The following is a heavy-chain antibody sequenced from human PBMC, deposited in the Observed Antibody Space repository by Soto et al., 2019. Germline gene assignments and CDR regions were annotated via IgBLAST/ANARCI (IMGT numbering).Heavy chain of an antibody. CDR1: GFTFSSYG. J-gene: IGHJ6*03. V-gene: IGHV3-30*18. D-gene: IGHD2-15*01. CDR2: ISYDGSNK. Sequence: GGSLRLSCAASGFTFSSYGMHWVRQAPGKGLEWVAVISYDGSNKYYADSVKGRFTISRDNSKNTLYLQMNSLRAEDTAVYYCAKGAAIYYYYYMDVWGKGTTVTVSS. CDR3: AKGAAIYYYYYMDV.